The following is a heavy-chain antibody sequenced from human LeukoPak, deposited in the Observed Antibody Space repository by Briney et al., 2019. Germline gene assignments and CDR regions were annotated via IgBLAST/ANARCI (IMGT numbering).Heavy chain of an antibody. D-gene: IGHD5-12*01. V-gene: IGHV4-4*07. J-gene: IGHJ6*02. CDR3: ARDQGYGLNYYYYYGMGV. Sequence: SETLSLTCTVSGGSISSYYWSWIRQPAGKGLEWIGRIYTSGSTNYNPSLKSRVTMSVDTSKNQFSLKLSSVTAADTAVYYCARDQGYGLNYYYYYGMGVWGQGTTVTVSS. CDR2: IYTSGST. CDR1: GGSISSYY.